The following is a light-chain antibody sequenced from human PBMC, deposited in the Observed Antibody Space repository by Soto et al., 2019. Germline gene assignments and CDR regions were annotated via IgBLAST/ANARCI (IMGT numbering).Light chain of an antibody. V-gene: IGLV1-40*01. J-gene: IGLJ1*01. CDR2: GNN. CDR3: QSYDSGLSTYV. CDR1: SANIGTGYD. Sequence: QSELTQPPSVSGAPGQRVTISCTGGSANIGTGYDVHWYQQVPGTAPKLLIYGNNNRPSGIPDRFSGSKSDTSASLAIAGLQAEDEADYYCQSYDSGLSTYVFGTGTKVTVL.